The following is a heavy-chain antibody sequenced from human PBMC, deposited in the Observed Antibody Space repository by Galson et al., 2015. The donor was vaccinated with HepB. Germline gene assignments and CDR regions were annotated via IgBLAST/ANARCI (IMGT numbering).Heavy chain of an antibody. V-gene: IGHV3-64*01. CDR3: ARTYYDSTGFSKNWHFDL. CDR2: ISSNGGST. J-gene: IGHJ2*01. Sequence: SLRLSCAASGFTFKNYAMHWVRQAPGKGLEYVSTISSNGGSTYYANSVKGRFTISRDNSKNTLYLQMGSLRAEDMAVYYCARTYYDSTGFSKNWHFDLWGRGTLVTVSS. D-gene: IGHD3-22*01. CDR1: GFTFKNYA.